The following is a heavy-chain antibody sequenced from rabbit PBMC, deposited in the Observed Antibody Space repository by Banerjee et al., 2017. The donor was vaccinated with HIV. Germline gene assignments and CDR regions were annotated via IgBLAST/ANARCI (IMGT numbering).Heavy chain of an antibody. CDR3: ARDLAGVIGWNFGL. V-gene: IGHV1S45*01. CDR2: IYGGSGSKT. CDR1: GFSFSSSYY. J-gene: IGHJ4*01. D-gene: IGHD4-1*01. Sequence: QEQLEESGGDLVKPEGSLTLTCTASGFSFSSSYYMCWVRQAPGKGLEWIGCIYGGSGSKTHYASWVKGRFTISETSSTTMTLQMTSLTAADTATYFCARDLAGVIGWNFGLWGPGTLVTVS.